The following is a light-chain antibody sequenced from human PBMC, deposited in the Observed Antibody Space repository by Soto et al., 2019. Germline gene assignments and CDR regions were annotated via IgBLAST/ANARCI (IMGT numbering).Light chain of an antibody. CDR2: GAS. V-gene: IGKV3-15*01. Sequence: EIVMTQSPTIVSVSPGERATLSCRASQSVNSNLAWYQQKPGQAPRLLISGASTRAPGIAARFSGSGSGTNFTLSISGLQSADFAVYSCQQYNDWPLYTCGQGTKGDIK. CDR3: QQYNDWPLYT. J-gene: IGKJ2*01. CDR1: QSVNSN.